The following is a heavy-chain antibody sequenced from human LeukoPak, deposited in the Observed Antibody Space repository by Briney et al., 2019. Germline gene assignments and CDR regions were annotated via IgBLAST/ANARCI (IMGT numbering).Heavy chain of an antibody. D-gene: IGHD3-22*01. CDR1: GFTFDDYA. V-gene: IGHV3-9*01. CDR2: ISWNSGSI. J-gene: IGHJ4*02. Sequence: LLLSCAASGFTFDDYAMHWVRQAPGKGLEWVSGISWNSGSIGYADSVKGRFTISRDNAKNSLYLQMNSLRAEDTALYYCAKGYSSGYPYYFDYWGQGTLVTVSS. CDR3: AKGYSSGYPYYFDY.